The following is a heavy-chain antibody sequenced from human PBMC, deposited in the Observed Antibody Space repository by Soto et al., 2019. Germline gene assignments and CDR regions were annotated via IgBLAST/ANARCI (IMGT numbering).Heavy chain of an antibody. D-gene: IGHD3-16*01. Sequence: QVQLQESGPGLVKPSQTLSLSCTVSGGSVTSGGYYCNWLRQLPGKGLEWIGYKHYTGNTFYNPYLKRRVTISVHTSNHQFPLRLSSVTAADTAVYYCATGDLPAGELCFGYWGQGILVTVAT. V-gene: IGHV4-31*03. CDR3: ATGDLPAGELCFGY. CDR2: KHYTGNT. CDR1: GGSVTSGGYY. J-gene: IGHJ4*02.